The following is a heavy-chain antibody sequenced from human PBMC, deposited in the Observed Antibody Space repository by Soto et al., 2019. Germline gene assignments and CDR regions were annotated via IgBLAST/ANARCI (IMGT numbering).Heavy chain of an antibody. CDR3: ARALYGGYPGGGAFDI. D-gene: IGHD3-22*01. V-gene: IGHV1-69*02. CDR2: IIPILGIA. J-gene: IGHJ3*02. CDR1: GGTFSSYT. Sequence: PVKVSCKASGGTFSSYTISWVRQAPGQGLEWMGRIIPILGIANYAQKFQGRVTITADKSTSTAYMELSSLRSEDTAVYYCARALYGGYPGGGAFDIWGQGTMVTVSS.